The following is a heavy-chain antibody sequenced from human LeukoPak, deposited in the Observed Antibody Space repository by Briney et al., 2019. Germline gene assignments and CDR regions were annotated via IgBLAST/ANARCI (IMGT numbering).Heavy chain of an antibody. V-gene: IGHV3-7*03. CDR1: GFIFSDFS. J-gene: IGHJ4*02. Sequence: PGGSLRLSCAVSGFIFSDFSMSWVRQAPGKGLEWVAKMNEYGSEIFYVDSVKGRFTISRDNSKNTLYLQMNSLRAEDTALYYCAKGLERESRLDSWGQGTLVTVSS. CDR3: AKGLERESRLDS. D-gene: IGHD1-1*01. CDR2: MNEYGSEI.